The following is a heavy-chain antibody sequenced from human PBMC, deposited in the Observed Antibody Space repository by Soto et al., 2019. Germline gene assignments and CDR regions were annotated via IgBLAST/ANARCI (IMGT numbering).Heavy chain of an antibody. CDR3: VKGGSYYAYYFDY. Sequence: QVQLVESGGGVVQPGRSLRLSCAASGFTFSSYGMHWVRQAPGKGLEWVAVISYDGSNKYYADSVKGRFTISRDNSKNTLYLQMNSLRAEDTAVYYCVKGGSYYAYYFDYWGQGTLVTVSS. D-gene: IGHD1-26*01. V-gene: IGHV3-30*18. CDR1: GFTFSSYG. CDR2: ISYDGSNK. J-gene: IGHJ4*02.